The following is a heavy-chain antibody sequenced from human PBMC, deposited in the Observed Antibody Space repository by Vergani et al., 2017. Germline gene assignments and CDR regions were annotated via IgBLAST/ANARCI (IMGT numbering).Heavy chain of an antibody. CDR3: AKRDPAVYGMDV. CDR1: GFTFSNYG. J-gene: IGHJ6*02. V-gene: IGHV3-30*02. Sequence: QVQLVESGGGVVQPGGSLRLSCAASGFTFSNYGMHWVRQAPGKGLEWVAFIRYDGSNKYYADSVKGRFTISRDNSKNTLYLQMNSLRAEDTAVYYCAKRDPAVYGMDVWGQGTTVTVSS. CDR2: IRYDGSNK.